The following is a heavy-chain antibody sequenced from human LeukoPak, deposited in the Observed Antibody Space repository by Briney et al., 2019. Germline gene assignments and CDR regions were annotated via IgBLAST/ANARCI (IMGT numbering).Heavy chain of an antibody. D-gene: IGHD3-16*02. CDR3: ARDGLRLEELSLTEMWY. CDR1: GGTFSSYA. Sequence: SSVKVSCKASGGTFSSYAISWVRQAPGQGLEWMGGIIPIFGTANYAQKFQGRVTITADESTSTAYMELSSLRSEDTAVYYCARDGLRLEELSLTEMWYWGQGTLVTVSS. J-gene: IGHJ4*02. V-gene: IGHV1-69*01. CDR2: IIPIFGTA.